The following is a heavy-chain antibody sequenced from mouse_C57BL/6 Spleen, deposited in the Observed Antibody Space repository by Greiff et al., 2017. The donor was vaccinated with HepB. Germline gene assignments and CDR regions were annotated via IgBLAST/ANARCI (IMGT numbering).Heavy chain of an antibody. Sequence: EVQLVESGGGLVKPGGSLKLSCAASGFTFSDYGMHWVRQAPEKGLEWVAYISSGSSTIYYADTVKGRFTISRDNAKNTLFLQMTSLRSEDTAMYYCARGEIYYDYGDAMDYWGQGTSVTVSS. CDR3: ARGEIYYDYGDAMDY. CDR2: ISSGSSTI. V-gene: IGHV5-17*01. CDR1: GFTFSDYG. J-gene: IGHJ4*01. D-gene: IGHD2-4*01.